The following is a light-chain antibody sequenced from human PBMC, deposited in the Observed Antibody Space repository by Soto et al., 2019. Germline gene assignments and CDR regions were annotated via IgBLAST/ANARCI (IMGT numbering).Light chain of an antibody. CDR3: CSYTTSNTRQIV. CDR1: SSDVGGYNY. CDR2: DVS. J-gene: IGLJ1*01. V-gene: IGLV2-14*01. Sequence: QCALTQPASVTRSPGHSITISCTRTSSDVGGYNYVSWYQQHPGKAPKFMIYDVSNRPSGVSNRFSGSKSGNTASLTISGLQAEDEADYYCCSYTTSNTRQIVFGTGTKVTVL.